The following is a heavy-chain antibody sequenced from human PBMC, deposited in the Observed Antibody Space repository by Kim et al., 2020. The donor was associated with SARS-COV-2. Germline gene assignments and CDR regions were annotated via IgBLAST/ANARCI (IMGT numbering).Heavy chain of an antibody. Sequence: NGNIKYSEKFQDRITVTRDTSASTGYMELGSLRSEDTAVYYCARNDYFDYWGQGTLVTVSS. J-gene: IGHJ4*02. CDR3: ARNDYFDY. V-gene: IGHV1-3*01. CDR2: NGNI.